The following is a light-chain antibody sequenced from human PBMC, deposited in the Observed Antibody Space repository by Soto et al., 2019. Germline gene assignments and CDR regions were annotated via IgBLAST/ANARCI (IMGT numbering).Light chain of an antibody. CDR3: QQYGSSPPWT. Sequence: EIVMTQSPATLSVSPGERATLSCSASQSVGTKLAWYQQKPGQAPRLLIYGASSRATGIPDRFSGSGSGTDFTLTISRLEPEDFAVYYCQQYGSSPPWTFGQGTKVDIK. CDR1: QSVGTK. CDR2: GAS. J-gene: IGKJ1*01. V-gene: IGKV3-20*01.